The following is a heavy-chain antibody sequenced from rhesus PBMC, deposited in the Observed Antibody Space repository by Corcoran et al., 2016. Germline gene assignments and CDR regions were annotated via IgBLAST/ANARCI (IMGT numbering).Heavy chain of an antibody. J-gene: IGHJ4*01. CDR1: GASISSYW. V-gene: IGHV4-80*01. CDR2: INGNSGRT. D-gene: IGHD2-2*01. CDR3: AIQSDYSPNQTDY. Sequence: QVQLQESGPGLVKPSETLSLTCTVSGASISSYWWSWIRQPPGKGREWIGEINGNSGRTNYNPSLKSRVTISRDTSKNQFSLKLSSVTAADTAVYYCAIQSDYSPNQTDYWGQGVLVTVSS.